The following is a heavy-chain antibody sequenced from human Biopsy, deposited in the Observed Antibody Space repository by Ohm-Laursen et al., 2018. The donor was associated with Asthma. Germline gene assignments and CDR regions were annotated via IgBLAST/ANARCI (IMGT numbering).Heavy chain of an antibody. Sequence: SETLSLTCAIYGGPFSGYYWAWFRQPPGKGLEWIGEISHRGSTNYNPSLKSRFTISMDTSNNNFSLQLPSVTAADTAVYFCARAETAGFCYRHWGQGTLVTVAS. CDR1: GGPFSGYY. V-gene: IGHV4-34*01. J-gene: IGHJ4*02. CDR3: ARAETAGFCYRH. CDR2: ISHRGST. D-gene: IGHD2-8*02.